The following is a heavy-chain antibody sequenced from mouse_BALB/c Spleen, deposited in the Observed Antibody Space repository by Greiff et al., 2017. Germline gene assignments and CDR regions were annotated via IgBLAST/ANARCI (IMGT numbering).Heavy chain of an antibody. V-gene: IGHV1-37*01. J-gene: IGHJ4*01. CDR1: GYSFTGYF. D-gene: IGHD2-1*01. Sequence: EVKLQESGPELVKPGASVKISCKASGYSFTGYFMNWVKQSHGKSLEWIGRINPYNGDTFYNQKFKGKATLTVDKSSSTAHMELLSLTSEDSAVYYCGSSIYYGNYDYAMDYWGQGTSVTVSS. CDR3: GSSIYYGNYDYAMDY. CDR2: INPYNGDT.